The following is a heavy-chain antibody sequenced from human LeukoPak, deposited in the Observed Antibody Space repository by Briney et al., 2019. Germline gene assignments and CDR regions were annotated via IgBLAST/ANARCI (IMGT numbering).Heavy chain of an antibody. CDR1: RYTFTSYW. J-gene: IGHJ4*02. V-gene: IGHV5-51*01. D-gene: IGHD5-24*01. CDR2: IYPGDSDT. Sequence: GESLKISCKGSRYTFTSYWIAWVRKMPGKGLEWMGIIYPGDSDTTYSPSFQGQVTISADKSISTAYLQWSSLKASDTAMYYCARRGGRDGYNEGFDYWGQGTLVTVSS. CDR3: ARRGGRDGYNEGFDY.